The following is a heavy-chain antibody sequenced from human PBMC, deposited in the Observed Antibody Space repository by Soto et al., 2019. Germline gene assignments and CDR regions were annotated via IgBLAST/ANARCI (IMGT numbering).Heavy chain of an antibody. CDR3: ARVGGSGWSRDY. J-gene: IGHJ4*02. Sequence: SETLSLTCTVSGGSISSYYWSWIRQPPGKGLEWIGYIYYSGSTNYNPSLKSRVTISVDTSKNQFSLKLSSVTAADTAGYYCARVGGSGWSRDYWGQGTLVTVSS. CDR2: IYYSGST. V-gene: IGHV4-59*01. D-gene: IGHD6-19*01. CDR1: GGSISSYY.